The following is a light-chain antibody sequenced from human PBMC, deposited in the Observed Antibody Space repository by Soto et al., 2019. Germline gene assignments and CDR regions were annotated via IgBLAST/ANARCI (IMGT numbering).Light chain of an antibody. CDR1: QSLNRNY. CDR2: GAF. CDR3: QQYESSPPT. Sequence: EVVLTQSPGTLSLSPGERATLSCRASQSLNRNYLAWYQRKPGQPPRPLMYGAFNRATDIPARFSGSVSGTDFTLTITRLEPEDFAVYYCQQYESSPPTFGQGTKVEF. V-gene: IGKV3-20*01. J-gene: IGKJ1*01.